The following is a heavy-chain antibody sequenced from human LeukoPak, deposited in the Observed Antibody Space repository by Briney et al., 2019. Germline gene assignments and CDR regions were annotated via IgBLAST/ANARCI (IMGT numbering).Heavy chain of an antibody. Sequence: GGSLRLSCAASGFTFDDYAMHWVRQAPGKGLEWVSGISWNSGSIGYADSVKGRFTISRDNAKNSLYLQMNSLRAEDTALYYCARVYAPSYYYYYYMDVWGKGTTVTVSS. J-gene: IGHJ6*03. CDR1: GFTFDDYA. V-gene: IGHV3-9*01. CDR2: ISWNSGSI. CDR3: ARVYAPSYYYYYYMDV. D-gene: IGHD2-8*01.